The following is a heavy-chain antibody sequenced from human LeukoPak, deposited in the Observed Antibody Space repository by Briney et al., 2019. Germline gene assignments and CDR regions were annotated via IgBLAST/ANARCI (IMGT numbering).Heavy chain of an antibody. J-gene: IGHJ4*02. V-gene: IGHV3-30-3*02. CDR1: GFTFSSYA. CDR3: ARGGITMVRGVIFPDY. CDR2: ISYDGSNK. Sequence: GGSLRLSCAASGFTFSSYAMHWVRQAPGKGLEWVAVISYDGSNKYYADSVKGRFAISRDNSKNTLYLQMNSLRAEDTAVYYCARGGITMVRGVIFPDYWGQGTLVTVSS. D-gene: IGHD3-10*01.